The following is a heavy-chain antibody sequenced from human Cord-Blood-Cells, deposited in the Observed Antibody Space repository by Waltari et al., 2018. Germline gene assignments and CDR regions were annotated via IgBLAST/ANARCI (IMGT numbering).Heavy chain of an antibody. Sequence: QLQLQASGPGLVKPSETLSLTCTVPGGSIRRRRYNWGWIRPPPGKGLEWNGSIYYRGSTYYNPSLKSRVTISVDTSKNQFSLKLSSVTAADTAVYYCAREVYKEYSSSSYAFDIWGQGTMVTVSS. D-gene: IGHD6-6*01. CDR1: GGSIRRRRYN. J-gene: IGHJ3*02. CDR2: IYYRGST. CDR3: AREVYKEYSSSSYAFDI. V-gene: IGHV4-39*01.